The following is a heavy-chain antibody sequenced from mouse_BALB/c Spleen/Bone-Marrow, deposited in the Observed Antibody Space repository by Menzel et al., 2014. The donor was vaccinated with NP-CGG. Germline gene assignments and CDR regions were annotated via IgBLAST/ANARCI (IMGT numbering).Heavy chain of an antibody. CDR2: INPDSSTI. Sequence: EVKLEESGGGLVQPGGSLKLSCAASGFAFSRYWMSWVRQAPGKGLEWIGEINPDSSTINYTPSLKDKFIISRDNAKNTLYLQMSKVRSEDTALYYCARLSYYGRLAYWGQGTLVTVSA. CDR1: GFAFSRYW. CDR3: ARLSYYGRLAY. V-gene: IGHV4-1*02. J-gene: IGHJ3*01. D-gene: IGHD1-1*01.